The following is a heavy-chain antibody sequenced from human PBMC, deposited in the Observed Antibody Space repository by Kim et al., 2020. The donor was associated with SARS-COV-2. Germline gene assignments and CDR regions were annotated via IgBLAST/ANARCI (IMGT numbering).Heavy chain of an antibody. CDR3: ARDCSSTSCYVPYDY. Sequence: PSLKRRVTISVDTSKNQFSLKLSSVTAADTAVYYCARDCSSTSCYVPYDYWGQGTLVTVSS. J-gene: IGHJ4*02. V-gene: IGHV4-34*01. D-gene: IGHD2-2*01.